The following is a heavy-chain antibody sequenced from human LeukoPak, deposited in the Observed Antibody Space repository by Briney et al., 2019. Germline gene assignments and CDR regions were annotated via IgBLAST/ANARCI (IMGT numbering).Heavy chain of an antibody. V-gene: IGHV3-21*01. J-gene: IGHJ4*02. D-gene: IGHD3-3*02. CDR2: ISSSSYI. Sequence: GGSLRLSCAASGFTFSSYSMNWVRQAPGKGLEWVSSISSSSYIYYADSVKGRFTISRDNAKNSLYLQTNSLRAEDTAVYYCALKHFWSGYCYWGQGTLVTVSS. CDR3: ALKHFWSGYCY. CDR1: GFTFSSYS.